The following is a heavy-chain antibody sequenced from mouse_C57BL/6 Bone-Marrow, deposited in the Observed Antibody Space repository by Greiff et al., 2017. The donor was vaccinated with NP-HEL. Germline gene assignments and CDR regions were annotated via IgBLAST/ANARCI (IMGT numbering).Heavy chain of an antibody. CDR2: IYPRGGNT. J-gene: IGHJ4*01. CDR3: ARDYYGSEDYYAMDY. V-gene: IGHV1-81*01. Sequence: VQLQQSGAELARPGASVKLSCKASGYTFTSYGISWVKQRTGQGLEWIGEIYPRGGNTYYNEKFKGKATLTADKSSSTAYMELRSLTSEDSAVYFCARDYYGSEDYYAMDYWGQGTSVTVSS. CDR1: GYTFTSYG. D-gene: IGHD1-1*01.